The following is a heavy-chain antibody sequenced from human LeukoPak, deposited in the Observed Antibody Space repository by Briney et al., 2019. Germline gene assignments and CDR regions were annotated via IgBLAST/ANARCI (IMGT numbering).Heavy chain of an antibody. D-gene: IGHD2-2*02. J-gene: IGHJ4*02. CDR3: ARAGGYCSSTSCYRRYYFDY. CDR1: GGSFSGYY. CDR2: INHSGST. Sequence: SETLSLTCAVYGGSFSGYYWCWIRQPPGKGLEWIGEINHSGSTNYNPSLKSRVTISVDTSKNQFSLKLSSVTAADTAVYYCARAGGYCSSTSCYRRYYFDYWGQGTLVTVSS. V-gene: IGHV4-34*01.